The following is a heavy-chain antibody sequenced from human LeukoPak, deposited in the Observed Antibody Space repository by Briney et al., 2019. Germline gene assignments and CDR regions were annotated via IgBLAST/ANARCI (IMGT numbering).Heavy chain of an antibody. J-gene: IGHJ4*02. CDR3: AKSSDSSDIPYFDY. D-gene: IGHD3-22*01. Sequence: GGSLRLSCAASGFTFSSYGMHWVRQAPGKGLEWVAFIRYDGSSKYYADSVKGRFTISRDNSKNTLYLQMNSLRAEDTAVYYCAKSSDSSDIPYFDYWGQGTLVTVSS. CDR1: GFTFSSYG. CDR2: IRYDGSSK. V-gene: IGHV3-30*02.